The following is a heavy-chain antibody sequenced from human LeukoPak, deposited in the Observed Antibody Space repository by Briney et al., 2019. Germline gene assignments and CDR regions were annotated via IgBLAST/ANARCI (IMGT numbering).Heavy chain of an antibody. CDR2: ISSSSSYI. J-gene: IGHJ4*02. D-gene: IGHD2-2*01. CDR3: AKRAFCSSTSCYGFDY. Sequence: PGGSLRLSCAASGFTFSSYSMNWARQAPGKGLEWDSSISSSSSYIYYADSVKGRFTISSDNAKNSLYLQMNNLRAEDTAVYYCAKRAFCSSTSCYGFDYWGQGTLVTVSS. CDR1: GFTFSSYS. V-gene: IGHV3-21*04.